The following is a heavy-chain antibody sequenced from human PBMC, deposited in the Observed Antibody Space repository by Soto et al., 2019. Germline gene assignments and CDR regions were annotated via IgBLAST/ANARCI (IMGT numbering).Heavy chain of an antibody. V-gene: IGHV3-53*04. D-gene: IGHD4-17*01. CDR3: ARYFRPPYGVRYFDY. Sequence: VPLVESGGGLVQPGGSLRLSCAASGFTVSSNYMSWVRQAPGKGLEGVSVIYSGGSTYYADSVKGRFTISRHNSKNTLYLLMNSLRAEDTAVYYCARYFRPPYGVRYFDYWGQGTLVTVSS. CDR2: IYSGGST. J-gene: IGHJ4*02. CDR1: GFTVSSNY.